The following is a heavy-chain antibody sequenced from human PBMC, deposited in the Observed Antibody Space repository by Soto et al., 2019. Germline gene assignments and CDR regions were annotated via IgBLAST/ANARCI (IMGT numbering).Heavy chain of an antibody. Sequence: SETLSLTCTVSGGSISSGDYYWSWTRQPPGKGLEWIGYIYYSGSTYYNPSLKSRVTISVDTSKNQFSLKLSSVTAADTAVYYCARVRGGVVVWFDPWGQGTLVTVSS. V-gene: IGHV4-30-4*01. CDR1: GGSISSGDYY. CDR3: ARVRGGVVVWFDP. CDR2: IYYSGST. J-gene: IGHJ5*02. D-gene: IGHD2-15*01.